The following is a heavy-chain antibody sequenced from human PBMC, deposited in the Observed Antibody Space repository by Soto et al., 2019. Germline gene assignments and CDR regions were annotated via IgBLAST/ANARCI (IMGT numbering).Heavy chain of an antibody. CDR3: AREDDGGDRDYYGLDV. CDR2: VHYSGSV. CDR1: GGSISFDHYH. V-gene: IGHV4-30-4*01. J-gene: IGHJ6*02. Sequence: QVQLQQSGPGLVKPSQTLSLTCTVSGGSISFDHYHWTWIRQPPGKGLEWIGYVHYSGSVLYNPSLQSRVSISVDTSKNQFSLKLSSVNAADTAVYFCAREDDGGDRDYYGLDVWGQGTTVTVSS. D-gene: IGHD2-21*02.